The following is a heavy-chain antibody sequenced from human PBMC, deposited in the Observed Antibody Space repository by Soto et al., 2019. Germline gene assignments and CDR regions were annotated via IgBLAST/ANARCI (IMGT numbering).Heavy chain of an antibody. J-gene: IGHJ5*02. CDR3: ARRDPVGGYSYGYWFGWFDP. CDR1: GGSISSSSYY. V-gene: IGHV4-39*01. Sequence: PSETLSLTCTVSGGSISSSSYYWGWIRQPPGKGLEWIGSIYYSGSTYYNPSLKSRVTISVDTSKNQFSLKLSSVTAADTAVYYCARRDPVGGYSYGYWFGWFDPWGQGTLVTVSS. CDR2: IYYSGST. D-gene: IGHD5-18*01.